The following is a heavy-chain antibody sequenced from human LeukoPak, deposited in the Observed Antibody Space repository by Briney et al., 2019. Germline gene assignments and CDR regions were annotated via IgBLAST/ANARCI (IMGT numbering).Heavy chain of an antibody. D-gene: IGHD3-22*01. V-gene: IGHV3-21*01. CDR1: GFTFSSYS. Sequence: GGSLRLSCAASGFTFSSYSVNWVRQAPGKGLEWVSSITSGGHIYYADSVKGRFTISRDNAENSLFLQMNSLRAEDTAVYYCARGAEYYYDSSGYFPFDYWGQGTLVTVSS. CDR3: ARGAEYYYDSSGYFPFDY. J-gene: IGHJ4*02. CDR2: ITSGGHI.